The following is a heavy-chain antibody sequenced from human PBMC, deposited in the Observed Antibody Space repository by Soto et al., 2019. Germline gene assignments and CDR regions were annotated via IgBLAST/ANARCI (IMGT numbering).Heavy chain of an antibody. V-gene: IGHV3-30-3*01. CDR2: ISSDGNNK. CDR3: ARGPSSLTRFDY. J-gene: IGHJ4*02. CDR1: GFTLSLYA. D-gene: IGHD2-2*01. Sequence: QVQLVESGGGVVQPGRSLRLSCAASGFTLSLYAMHWVRQAPGKGLEWVAVISSDGNNKYYADSVKGRFTISRDNSKNTLYLQMNSLRAEDTAVYYCARGPSSLTRFDYWGQGTLVTVSS.